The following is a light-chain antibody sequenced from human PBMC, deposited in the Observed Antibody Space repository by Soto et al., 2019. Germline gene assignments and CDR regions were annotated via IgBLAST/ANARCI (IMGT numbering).Light chain of an antibody. CDR1: QSVGKY. CDR2: DAS. V-gene: IGKV3-11*01. CDR3: QQRYSLPLLT. Sequence: EIVMTQSPATLSVSPGDRATLTCRASQSVGKYLDWYQQKAGQAPRLLIYDASNRHTGVPSRFSGSGAGTDFTLTISSLDPDDFAVYYCQQRYSLPLLTFGQGTRLEIK. J-gene: IGKJ5*01.